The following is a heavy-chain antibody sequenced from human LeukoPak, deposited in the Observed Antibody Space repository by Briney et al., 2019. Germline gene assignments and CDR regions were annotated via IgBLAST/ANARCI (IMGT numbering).Heavy chain of an antibody. CDR2: IYTSGST. J-gene: IGHJ5*02. Sequence: KPSETLSLTCTVSGGSISSYYWSWIRQPAGKGLEWIGRIYTSGSTNYNPSLKSRVTISVDTSKNQFSLKLSSVTAADTAVYYCARDIVVVVAATYNWFDPWGQGTLVTVSS. CDR1: GGSISSYY. V-gene: IGHV4-4*07. CDR3: ARDIVVVVAATYNWFDP. D-gene: IGHD2-15*01.